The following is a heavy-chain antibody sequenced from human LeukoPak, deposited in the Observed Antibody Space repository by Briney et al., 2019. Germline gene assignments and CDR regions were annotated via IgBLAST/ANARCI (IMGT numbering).Heavy chain of an antibody. V-gene: IGHV4-34*01. J-gene: IGHJ5*02. D-gene: IGHD3-16*01. CDR3: ARPVGGWFDP. CDR2: VNLSGVT. CDR1: GGSFSGYY. Sequence: PSETLSLTCAVYGGSFSGYYWSWVRQPPGMGLEWIGEVNLSGVTNYNPSLKSRITMSLDTSKNHFSLKLSSVTAADTAVYYCARPVGGWFDPRGQGTLVTVSS.